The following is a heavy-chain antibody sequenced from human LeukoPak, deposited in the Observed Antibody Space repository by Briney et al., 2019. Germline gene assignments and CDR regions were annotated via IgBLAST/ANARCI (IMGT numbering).Heavy chain of an antibody. CDR1: GGTFSSYA. CDR2: IIPIFGTA. D-gene: IGHD3-10*01. Sequence: RASVTVSCKASGGTFSSYAISWVRQAPGQGLEWMGGIIPIFGTANYAQKFQGRVTITADESTSTAYMELSSLRSEDTAVYYCARVRGSGSYYMMETGFLDYWGQGTLVTVSS. J-gene: IGHJ4*02. V-gene: IGHV1-69*13. CDR3: ARVRGSGSYYMMETGFLDY.